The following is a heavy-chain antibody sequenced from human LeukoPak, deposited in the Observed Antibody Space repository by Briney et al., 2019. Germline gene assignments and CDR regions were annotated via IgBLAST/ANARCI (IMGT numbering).Heavy chain of an antibody. CDR3: ARDVSFKVFDP. CDR1: GFTFSSYA. J-gene: IGHJ5*02. D-gene: IGHD3-16*01. CDR2: ISGSGGST. V-gene: IGHV3-23*01. Sequence: GGSLRLSCAASGFTFSSYAMSWVRQAPGKGLEWVSAISGSGGSTYYADSVKGRFTISRDNAKNSLYMQMNSLRAEDTAVYYCARDVSFKVFDPWGQGTLVTVSS.